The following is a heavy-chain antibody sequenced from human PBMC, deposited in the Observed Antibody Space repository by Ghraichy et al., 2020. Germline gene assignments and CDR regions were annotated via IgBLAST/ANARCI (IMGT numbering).Heavy chain of an antibody. CDR1: GFTVSSNY. D-gene: IGHD4-17*01. CDR3: ARDQSLYGHYYYGMDV. V-gene: IGHV3-66*01. J-gene: IGHJ6*02. Sequence: GGSLRLSCAASGFTVSSNYMSWVRQAPGKGLEWVSVIYSGGSAYYADSVKGRFTISRDNSKNTLYLQMNSLRAADTAVYYCARDQSLYGHYYYGMDVWGQGTTVTVSS. CDR2: IYSGGSA.